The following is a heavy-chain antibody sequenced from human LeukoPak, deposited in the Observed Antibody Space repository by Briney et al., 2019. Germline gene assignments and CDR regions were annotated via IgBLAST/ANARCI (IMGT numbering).Heavy chain of an antibody. CDR1: GGSISSGSYY. D-gene: IGHD2-2*02. V-gene: IGHV4-61*01. CDR3: ARLSPHTLPRNYYYYMDV. J-gene: IGHJ6*03. CDR2: VYHTGRT. Sequence: PSETLSLTCTVSGGSISSGSYYWSWLRQPPGKGLECIGFVYHTGRTDYSSSLKSRVTISVDTSKNQFSLRLTSVTAADAAVYYCARLSPHTLPRNYYYYMDVWGKGTTVTVSS.